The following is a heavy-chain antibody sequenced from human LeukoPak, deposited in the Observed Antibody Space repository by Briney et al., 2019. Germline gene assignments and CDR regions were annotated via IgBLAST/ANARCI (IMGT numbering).Heavy chain of an antibody. Sequence: PSETLSLTCTVSGGSVSSGSYYWSWIRQSPGKGLEWIGYIYYSGSTNYNPSLKSRVTISVDTSKNQFSLKLSSVTAADTAVYYCARITVTLNWFDPWGQGTLVTVSS. CDR1: GGSVSSGSYY. V-gene: IGHV4-61*01. D-gene: IGHD4-17*01. CDR3: ARITVTLNWFDP. J-gene: IGHJ5*02. CDR2: IYYSGST.